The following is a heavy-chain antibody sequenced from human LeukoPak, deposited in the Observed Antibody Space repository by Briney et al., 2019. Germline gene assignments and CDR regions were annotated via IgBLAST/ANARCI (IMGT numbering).Heavy chain of an antibody. CDR2: TYTSGNT. CDR3: APGYSSSWYYY. D-gene: IGHD6-13*01. J-gene: IGHJ4*02. CDR1: GGSISSYY. V-gene: IGHV4-4*09. Sequence: SETLSLTCTVSGGSISSYYWSWIRQPPGRGLEWIGYTYTSGNTNYSPSLKSRVTISVDTSKNQFSLKLSSVTAADTAVYYCAPGYSSSWYYYWGQGTLVTVSS.